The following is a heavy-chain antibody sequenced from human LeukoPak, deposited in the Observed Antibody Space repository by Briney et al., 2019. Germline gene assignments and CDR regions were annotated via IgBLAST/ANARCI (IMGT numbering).Heavy chain of an antibody. CDR3: AKDRSCTNDVCHGDFDY. CDR2: ISGSGGST. CDR1: GFTFNNYA. D-gene: IGHD2-8*01. J-gene: IGHJ4*02. V-gene: IGHV3-23*01. Sequence: GGSLRLSCAAAGFTFNNYAMSWVRQAPGKGLEWVSTISGSGGSTYYADSVKGRFTISRDNSKNTMYQQMNSLRAEDTAVYYCAKDRSCTNDVCHGDFDYWGQGTLVTVSS.